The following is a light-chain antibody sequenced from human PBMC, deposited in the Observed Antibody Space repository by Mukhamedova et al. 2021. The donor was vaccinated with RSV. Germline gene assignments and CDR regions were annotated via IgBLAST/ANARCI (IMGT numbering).Light chain of an antibody. CDR2: SAS. Sequence: WYQRRVHGKAPKLLVYSASILQSGVPSRFRGSESGADFTFTISGLQPEDFATYYCQQSYNFPLTFGPGTKVDLK. V-gene: IGKV1-39*01. J-gene: IGKJ3*01. CDR3: QQSYNFPLT.